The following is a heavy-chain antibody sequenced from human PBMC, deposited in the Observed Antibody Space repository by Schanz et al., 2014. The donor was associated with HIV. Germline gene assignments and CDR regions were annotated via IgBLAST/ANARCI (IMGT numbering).Heavy chain of an antibody. Sequence: QVQLVESGGGVVQPGRSLRLSCTASGFTFSSSGMHWVRQAPGKGLEWVAVISYDGSNKYYADSVKGRFTISRDNSKNTLYLQMNSLRAEDTAVYYCAKTVVVVVAATHEMDVWGQGTTVTVSS. V-gene: IGHV3-33*05. CDR1: GFTFSSSG. CDR2: ISYDGSNK. D-gene: IGHD2-15*01. J-gene: IGHJ6*02. CDR3: AKTVVVVVAATHEMDV.